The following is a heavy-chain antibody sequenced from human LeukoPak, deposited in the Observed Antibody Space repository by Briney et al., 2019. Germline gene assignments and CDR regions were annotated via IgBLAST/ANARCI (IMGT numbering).Heavy chain of an antibody. CDR1: GLTFSSSW. CDR3: AKERYCSSTSCYTGIFDY. CDR2: INPDGNKK. D-gene: IGHD2-2*02. J-gene: IGHJ4*02. V-gene: IGHV3-7*03. Sequence: SGGSLRLSCAVSGLTFSSSWMDWVRQAPGKGLEWVASINPDGNKKYSADSVKGRFTISRDNAENSLYLQMNSLRAEDTAVYYCAKERYCSSTSCYTGIFDYWGQGTLVTVSS.